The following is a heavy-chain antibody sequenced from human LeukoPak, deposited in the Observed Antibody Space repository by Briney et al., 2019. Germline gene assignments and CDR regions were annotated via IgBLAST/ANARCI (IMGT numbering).Heavy chain of an antibody. CDR1: GGTFSSYA. Sequence: ASVKVSCKASGGTFSSYAISWVRQAPGQGLEWMGGIIPIFGTANYAQKFQGRVTITADKSTSTAYMELSSLRSEDTAVYYCARVGSGSYFYYYYYMDVWGKGTTVTASS. CDR3: ARVGSGSYFYYYYYMDV. V-gene: IGHV1-69*06. J-gene: IGHJ6*03. CDR2: IIPIFGTA. D-gene: IGHD3-10*01.